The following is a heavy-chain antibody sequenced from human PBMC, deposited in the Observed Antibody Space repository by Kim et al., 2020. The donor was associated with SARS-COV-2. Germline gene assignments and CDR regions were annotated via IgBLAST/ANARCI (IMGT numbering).Heavy chain of an antibody. Sequence: ASVKVSCKASGNTFTGYNIHWVRRAPGQGLKWMGWINPNSGATNYAQQFQGWVTMTRDTSISTAYMEVNGLKSDDTAVYYCATNAGGTTVTTKHYGLDVWGQGTTVTVAS. CDR2: INPNSGAT. J-gene: IGHJ6*02. D-gene: IGHD4-17*01. CDR3: ATNAGGTTVTTKHYGLDV. V-gene: IGHV1-2*04. CDR1: GNTFTGYN.